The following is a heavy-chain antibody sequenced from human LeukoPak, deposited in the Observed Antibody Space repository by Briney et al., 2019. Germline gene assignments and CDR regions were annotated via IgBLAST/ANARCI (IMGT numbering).Heavy chain of an antibody. D-gene: IGHD1-1*01. Sequence: GGPLRLSCAASGFTFSSYALSWVGKAPGKGLDGFSAFSGSGVITYYADSVKGRFTISRDNSKNTLYLQMNSLRAEDTAVYYCAKDFANWNDYWGQRTLVTVSS. CDR1: GFTFSSYA. CDR3: AKDFANWNDY. V-gene: IGHV3-23*01. J-gene: IGHJ4*02. CDR2: FSGSGVIT.